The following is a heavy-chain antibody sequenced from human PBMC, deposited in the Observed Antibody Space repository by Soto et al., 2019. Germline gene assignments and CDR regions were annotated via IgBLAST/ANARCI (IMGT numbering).Heavy chain of an antibody. Sequence: GGSLRLSCAASGFSVSSNYMTWVRQAPGKGLEWVSVIYSGGSTYYADSVKGRFTISRDISQNTVYLQMNRLRVEDAAVYYCARGAAVGATSYYFDYWGQGTQVTVSS. CDR1: GFSVSSNY. V-gene: IGHV3-53*01. CDR3: ARGAAVGATSYYFDY. CDR2: IYSGGST. D-gene: IGHD1-26*01. J-gene: IGHJ4*02.